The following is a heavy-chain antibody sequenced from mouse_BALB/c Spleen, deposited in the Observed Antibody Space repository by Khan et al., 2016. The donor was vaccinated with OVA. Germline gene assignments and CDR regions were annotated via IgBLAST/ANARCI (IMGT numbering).Heavy chain of an antibody. CDR2: IKTYTGEP. CDR3: ASGGYWYFDV. V-gene: IGHV9-3-1*01. J-gene: IGHJ1*01. D-gene: IGHD1-1*02. Sequence: QIQLVQSGPEVKKPGETVKISCKASGYSFTNYGMNWVRQAPGKGLKWMGWIKTYTGEPTYADDFQGRFAFSLETSARPAYLQINNLKNEDTATYFCASGGYWYFDVWGAGTTVTVSA. CDR1: GYSFTNYG.